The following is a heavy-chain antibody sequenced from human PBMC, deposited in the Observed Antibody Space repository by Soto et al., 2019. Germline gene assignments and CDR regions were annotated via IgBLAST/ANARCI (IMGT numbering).Heavy chain of an antibody. D-gene: IGHD2-2*01. Sequence: SETLSLTCTVSGGSITNTVNYWGWIRQPPGKGLEWIGTIYYTGSIYYNPSLKSRVTISVDTSRNQFSLRLSSVTAADTAVYYCARQGGYSISSCSDVGSPYNYFNPWGQGTLVTVSS. CDR3: ARQGGYSISSCSDVGSPYNYFNP. J-gene: IGHJ5*02. CDR2: IYYTGSI. V-gene: IGHV4-39*01. CDR1: GGSITNTVNY.